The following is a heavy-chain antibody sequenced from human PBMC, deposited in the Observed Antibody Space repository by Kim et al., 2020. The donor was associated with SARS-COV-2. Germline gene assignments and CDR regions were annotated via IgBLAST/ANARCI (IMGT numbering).Heavy chain of an antibody. Sequence: GGSLRLSCAASGFTFSSYWMSWVRQAPGKGLEWVATIKQDGSEKLYVDSVKGRFTISRDNAKDSLYVQMNSLRAEDTAVYYCTRVAAATSRDYWGQGTLVTVSS. J-gene: IGHJ4*02. CDR3: TRVAAATSRDY. CDR1: GFTFSSYW. CDR2: IKQDGSEK. D-gene: IGHD2-15*01. V-gene: IGHV3-7*01.